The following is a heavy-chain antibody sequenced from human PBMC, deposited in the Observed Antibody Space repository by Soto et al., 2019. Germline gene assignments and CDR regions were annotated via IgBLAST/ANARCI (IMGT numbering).Heavy chain of an antibody. Sequence: QVQLVESGGGVVQPGRSLRLSCAASGFTFSSYAMHWVRQAPGKGLEWVAVISYDGSNKYYADSVKGRFTISRDNSKNTLYLQMNSLRAEDTAVYYCARERLYSSGWYPLRYWGQGTLVTVSS. CDR2: ISYDGSNK. D-gene: IGHD6-19*01. J-gene: IGHJ4*02. CDR3: ARERLYSSGWYPLRY. V-gene: IGHV3-30-3*01. CDR1: GFTFSSYA.